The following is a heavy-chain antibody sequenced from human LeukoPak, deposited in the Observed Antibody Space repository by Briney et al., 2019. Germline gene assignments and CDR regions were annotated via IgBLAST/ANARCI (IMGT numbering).Heavy chain of an antibody. Sequence: GGSLRLSCTASGFTFGDYAMSWVRQAPGKGLEWVGFIRSKAYGGTTEYAASVKGRFTISRDDSKSIAYLQMNSLKTDDTAVYYWTRDIYYLGSGWFEVDYWGQGTLVTVSS. CDR1: GFTFGDYA. V-gene: IGHV3-49*04. J-gene: IGHJ4*02. CDR2: IRSKAYGGTT. D-gene: IGHD6-19*01. CDR3: TRDIYYLGSGWFEVDY.